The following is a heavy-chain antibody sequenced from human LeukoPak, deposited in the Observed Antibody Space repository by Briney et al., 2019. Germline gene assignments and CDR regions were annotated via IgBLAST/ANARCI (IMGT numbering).Heavy chain of an antibody. Sequence: ASVKVSCKASGYTFIGHGISWVRQAPGQGLEWMGWISGYNGDTVNAQMFQGRVSMTTDTSTSTAYMELRSLTSDDTAVYYCARDSGYCSSTSCSWKYYYYMDVWGKGTTVTVSS. CDR2: ISGYNGDT. CDR1: GYTFIGHG. CDR3: ARDSGYCSSTSCSWKYYYYMDV. V-gene: IGHV1-18*01. J-gene: IGHJ6*03. D-gene: IGHD2-2*01.